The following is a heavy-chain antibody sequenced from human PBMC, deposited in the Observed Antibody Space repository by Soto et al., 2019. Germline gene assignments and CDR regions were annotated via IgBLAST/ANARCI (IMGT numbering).Heavy chain of an antibody. CDR2: IHHSGAT. D-gene: IGHD3-10*01. J-gene: IGHJ4*02. CDR3: ATGSPYYYGSGGMWDS. Sequence: QVRLQESGPGLVKPSGTLSLTCLVSGGSMSSPNWWTWVRQAPVKGLEWIADIHHSGATNYSPSLKSPAVISLHKTNNQFSLQLTSVTAADTAVYYCATGSPYYYGSGGMWDSWGRGALVTVSS. V-gene: IGHV4-4*02. CDR1: GGSMSSPNW.